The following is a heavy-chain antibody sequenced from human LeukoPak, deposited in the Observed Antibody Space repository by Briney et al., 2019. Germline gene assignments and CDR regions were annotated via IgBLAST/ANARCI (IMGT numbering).Heavy chain of an antibody. J-gene: IGHJ5*02. CDR1: GYTFTGYY. CDR3: ARTRGDYGLFGP. D-gene: IGHD2-21*02. CDR2: INPNSGGT. Sequence: GASVKVSCKASGYTFTGYYMHWVRQAPGQGLEWMGRINPNSGGTNYAQKFQGRVTMTRDTSISTAYMELSRLRSDDTAVYYCARTRGDYGLFGPWGQGTLVTVSS. V-gene: IGHV1-2*06.